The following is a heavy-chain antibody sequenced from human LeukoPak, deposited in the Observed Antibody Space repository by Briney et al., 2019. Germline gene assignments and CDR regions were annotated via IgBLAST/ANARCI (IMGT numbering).Heavy chain of an antibody. Sequence: SETLSLTCTVSGGSISIYYWTWIRQPPGKRLEWIGYRYYSGSTTYNPSLKSRVTISVDTSKSQFSLKLISVTAADTAIYYCARVRGDFETDWGQGTLVTVSS. D-gene: IGHD3-16*01. J-gene: IGHJ1*01. V-gene: IGHV4-59*01. CDR3: ARVRGDFETD. CDR1: GGSISIYY. CDR2: RYYSGST.